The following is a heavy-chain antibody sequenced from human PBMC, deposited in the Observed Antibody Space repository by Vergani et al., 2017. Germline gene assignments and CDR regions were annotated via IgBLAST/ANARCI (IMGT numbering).Heavy chain of an antibody. CDR3: ARAYGDFIDY. V-gene: IGHV4-61*02. Sequence: QVQLQESGPGLVKPSQTLSLTCTVSGGSITSGHYYWSWIRQPAGKGLEWIGRIYTSGSTSYNPSLKSRVTISVATSKNQFSLKLSSVTAADTAVYYCARAYGDFIDYWGQGTLVTVSS. CDR2: IYTSGST. CDR1: GGSITSGHYY. D-gene: IGHD4-17*01. J-gene: IGHJ4*02.